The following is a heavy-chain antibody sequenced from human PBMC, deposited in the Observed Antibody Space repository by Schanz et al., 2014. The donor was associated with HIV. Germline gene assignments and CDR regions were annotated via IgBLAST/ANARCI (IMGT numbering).Heavy chain of an antibody. CDR2: ISYDGINK. D-gene: IGHD3-10*01. V-gene: IGHV3-30*03. CDR1: GFDFSSDT. Sequence: QVHLVESGGGVVRPGRSLRLSCATSGFDFSSDTMHWVRQAPGKGLEWVAVISYDGINKYYEDSVKGRLTISRDNSKNTLYLQMKSLRAEDTSVYYCARGFQGFDYWGQGTLVTVSS. J-gene: IGHJ4*02. CDR3: ARGFQGFDY.